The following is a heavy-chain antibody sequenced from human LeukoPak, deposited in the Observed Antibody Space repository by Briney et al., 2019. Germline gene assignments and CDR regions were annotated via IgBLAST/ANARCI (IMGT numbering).Heavy chain of an antibody. CDR3: AKEWGSGSPQYFDY. J-gene: IGHJ4*02. CDR2: IRYDGSNK. Sequence: PGGSLRLSCAASGFTFSSYGMHWVRQAPGKGLEWVAFIRYDGSNKYYADSVKGRFTISRDNSKNTLYLQMNSLRAEDTAVYYCAKEWGSGSPQYFDYWGQGTLVTVSS. CDR1: GFTFSSYG. D-gene: IGHD3-22*01. V-gene: IGHV3-30*02.